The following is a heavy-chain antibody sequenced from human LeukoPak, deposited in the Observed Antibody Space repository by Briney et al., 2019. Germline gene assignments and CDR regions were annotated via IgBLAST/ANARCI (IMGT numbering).Heavy chain of an antibody. CDR2: IYYSGST. CDR3: AREGGYCSSTSCRNWFDP. J-gene: IGHJ5*02. CDR1: GDSISGYY. D-gene: IGHD2-2*01. V-gene: IGHV4-59*12. Sequence: SETLSLTCTVSGDSISGYYWSWIRQPPGKGLEWIGYIYYSGSTNYNPSLKSRVAISVDTSKNQFSLKLSSVTAADTAVYYCAREGGYCSSTSCRNWFDPWGQGTLVTVSS.